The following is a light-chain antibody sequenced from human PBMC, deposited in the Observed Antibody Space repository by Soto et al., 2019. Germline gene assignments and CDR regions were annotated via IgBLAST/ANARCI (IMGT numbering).Light chain of an antibody. CDR1: QSVSSSY. Sequence: EIVLTQSPGTLSLSPGERATLSCRASQSVSSSYLAWYQQKPGQAPRLLIYDASRATGIPDRFSGSGSRTDFTLTITRLEPEDFAVYYCQHYGTSALFGPGTKVDI. V-gene: IGKV3-20*01. J-gene: IGKJ3*01. CDR2: DAS. CDR3: QHYGTSAL.